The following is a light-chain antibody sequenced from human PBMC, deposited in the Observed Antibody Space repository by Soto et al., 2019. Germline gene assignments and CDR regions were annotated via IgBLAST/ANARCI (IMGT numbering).Light chain of an antibody. J-gene: IGKJ1*01. CDR3: QQYNDYSRT. CDR2: KAT. CDR1: QSISGW. Sequence: DIQMTQSPSTLSASVGDRVTITCRASQSISGWLAWYQQKPGKAPKLLIYKATHLENGVPSRFSGSGSGTEFTLTISSLHSDDSATYYCQQYNDYSRTFGQGTKVEIK. V-gene: IGKV1-5*03.